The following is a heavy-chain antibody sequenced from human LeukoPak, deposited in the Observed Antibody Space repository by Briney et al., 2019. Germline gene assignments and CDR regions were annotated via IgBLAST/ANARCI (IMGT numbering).Heavy chain of an antibody. D-gene: IGHD6-19*01. CDR2: INSDGSST. Sequence: GGSLRLSCAASGYTFSMYWMHWVRQAPGKGLVWVSRINSDGSSTTYADSVKGRFTISRDNAKNTLYLQMNSHRADDTAVYYCAKVTAVASTGALDYWGQGTLVTVSS. J-gene: IGHJ4*02. V-gene: IGHV3-74*01. CDR1: GYTFSMYW. CDR3: AKVTAVASTGALDY.